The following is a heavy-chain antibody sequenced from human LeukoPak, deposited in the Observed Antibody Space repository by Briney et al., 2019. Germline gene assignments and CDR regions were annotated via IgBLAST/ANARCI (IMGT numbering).Heavy chain of an antibody. D-gene: IGHD2-15*01. CDR3: AKGLMGYSTPFDY. CDR1: GFSVSSNY. V-gene: IGHV3-53*01. Sequence: GGSLRLSCAASGFSVSSNYMSWVRQAPGKGLEWVSVIYSGYNTYYADFVKGRFTISRDTSKNTLYLQMRSLRADDTAIYYCAKGLMGYSTPFDYWGQGAPVTVSS. CDR2: IYSGYNT. J-gene: IGHJ4*02.